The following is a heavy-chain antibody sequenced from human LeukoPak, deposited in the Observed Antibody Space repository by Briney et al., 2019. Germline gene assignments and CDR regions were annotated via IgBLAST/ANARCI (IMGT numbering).Heavy chain of an antibody. CDR2: IRYDGSNK. Sequence: GGSLRLSCAASGFTFSSYNMNWVRQAPGKGLEWVAFIRYDGSNKYYADSVKGRFTISRDNSKNTLYLQMNSLRAEDTAVYYCAKDGVPSRYFGRNYFDYWGQGTLVTVSS. V-gene: IGHV3-30*02. CDR1: GFTFSSYN. CDR3: AKDGVPSRYFGRNYFDY. J-gene: IGHJ4*02. D-gene: IGHD2-8*01.